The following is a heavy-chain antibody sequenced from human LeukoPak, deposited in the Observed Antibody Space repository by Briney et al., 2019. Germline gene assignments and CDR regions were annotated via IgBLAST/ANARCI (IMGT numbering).Heavy chain of an antibody. J-gene: IGHJ4*02. CDR1: GGSISSSSYY. V-gene: IGHV4-39*01. CDR2: IYYSGST. CDR3: ARRIVGATTTGYY. Sequence: PSETLSLTCTVSGGSISSSSYYWGWIRQPPGKGLEWIGSIYYSGSTHYNPSLKSRVTISVDTSKNQFSLKLSSVTAADTAVYYCARRIVGATTTGYYWGQGTLVTVSS. D-gene: IGHD1-26*01.